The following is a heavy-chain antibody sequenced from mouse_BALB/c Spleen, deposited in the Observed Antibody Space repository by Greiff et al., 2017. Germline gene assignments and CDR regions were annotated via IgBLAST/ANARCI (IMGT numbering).Heavy chain of an antibody. Sequence: EVKVVQSGGGLVKPGGSLKLSCAASGFTFSDYYMYWVRQTPEKRLEWVATISDGGSYTYYPDSVKGRFTISRDNAKNNLYLQMSSLKSEDTAMYYCARSHEAYWGQGTLVTVSA. CDR2: ISDGGSYT. J-gene: IGHJ3*01. V-gene: IGHV5-4*02. CDR3: ARSHEAY. CDR1: GFTFSDYY.